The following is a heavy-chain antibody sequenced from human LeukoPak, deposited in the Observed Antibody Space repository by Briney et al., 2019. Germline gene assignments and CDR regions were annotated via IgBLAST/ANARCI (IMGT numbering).Heavy chain of an antibody. CDR1: GGSISSYY. J-gene: IGHJ4*02. CDR3: ARMPYYYDSSGLFDY. V-gene: IGHV4-59*01. CDR2: IYYSGST. D-gene: IGHD3-22*01. Sequence: SETLSLTCTVSGGSISSYYWSWIRQPPGKGLEWIGYIYYSGSTNYNPSLKSRVTISVDTPKNQFSLKLSSVTAADTAVYYCARMPYYYDSSGLFDYWGQGTLVTVSS.